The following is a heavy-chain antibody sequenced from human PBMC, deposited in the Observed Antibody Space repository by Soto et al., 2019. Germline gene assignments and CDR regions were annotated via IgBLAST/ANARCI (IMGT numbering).Heavy chain of an antibody. Sequence: ASVKVSCKASGYTLTNFGVTWVRRAPGQGLEWMGWISAYTDTPNYAQKFQGRVTMTIDTSTSTAYMDLRSLTSDDTAVYYCARVIPGVEAWFDPWGQGTLVTVSS. CDR1: GYTLTNFG. CDR3: ARVIPGVEAWFDP. CDR2: ISAYTDTP. J-gene: IGHJ5*02. V-gene: IGHV1-18*01. D-gene: IGHD2-2*01.